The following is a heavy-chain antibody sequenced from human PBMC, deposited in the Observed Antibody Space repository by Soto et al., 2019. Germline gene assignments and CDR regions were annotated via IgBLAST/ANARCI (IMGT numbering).Heavy chain of an antibody. Sequence: EVQLLESGGGLVQPGGSLRLSCAASGFTFSSYAMSWVRQAPGKGLEWVSAISGSGGSTYYADSVKGRFTISRENSKNTLYLQMNSLRAEDTAVYYCAKVGAYYYDSSGYPYYFDYWGQGTLVTVSS. CDR1: GFTFSSYA. CDR3: AKVGAYYYDSSGYPYYFDY. J-gene: IGHJ4*02. CDR2: ISGSGGST. V-gene: IGHV3-23*01. D-gene: IGHD3-22*01.